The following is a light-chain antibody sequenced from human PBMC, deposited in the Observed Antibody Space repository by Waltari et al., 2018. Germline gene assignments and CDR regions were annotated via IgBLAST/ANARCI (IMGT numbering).Light chain of an antibody. CDR2: LDT. Sequence: SYELTQPPSVSVSPGQTASITCSGDQLGDKSACWYQQKPGQSPVLVIYLDTKRPSAIPERFSGSKSGNTATLTISGTQTMDEADYYCQAWDSSTYVFGTGTKVTVL. CDR3: QAWDSSTYV. J-gene: IGLJ1*01. CDR1: QLGDKS. V-gene: IGLV3-1*01.